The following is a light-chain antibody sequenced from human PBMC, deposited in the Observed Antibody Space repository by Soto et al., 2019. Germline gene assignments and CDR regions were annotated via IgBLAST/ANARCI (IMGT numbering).Light chain of an antibody. CDR3: QQYGSSPKT. V-gene: IGKV3-20*01. CDR2: GAS. J-gene: IGKJ1*01. CDR1: QSVSSSY. Sequence: EIVLTQSPGTLSLSPGERANLSCRASQSVSSSYLAWYQQKPGQAPRLLIYGASSKATGIPDRFSGSGSGTDFTLTISRLEPEDFAVYYCQQYGSSPKTFGRGTKVEIK.